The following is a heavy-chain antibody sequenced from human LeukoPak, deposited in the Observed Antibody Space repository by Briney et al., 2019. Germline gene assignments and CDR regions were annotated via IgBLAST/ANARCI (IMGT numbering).Heavy chain of an antibody. CDR3: ATHNDGAGAQRTDFDY. V-gene: IGHV4-38-2*02. J-gene: IGHJ4*02. D-gene: IGHD1-1*01. Sequence: SETLSLTCTVSGYSISSGYYWGWVRQPPGKGLEWIGSIYYTGSTYYTPSLKSRVTISADTSKNQFSLKLSSVTAADTAVYYCATHNDGAGAQRTDFDYWGQGTLVTVSS. CDR2: IYYTGST. CDR1: GYSISSGYY.